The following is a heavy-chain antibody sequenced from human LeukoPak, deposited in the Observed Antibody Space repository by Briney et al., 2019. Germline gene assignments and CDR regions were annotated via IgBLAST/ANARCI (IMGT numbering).Heavy chain of an antibody. CDR3: ARDGYSSRYYYYMDV. V-gene: IGHV1-2*02. Sequence: GASVKVSCKASGYTFTGYYMHWVRQAPGHGLEWMGWINPNSGGTNYAQKLQGRVTMTTDTSTSTAYMELRSLRSDDTAVYYCARDGYSSRYYYYMDVWGKGTTVTVSS. D-gene: IGHD6-13*01. J-gene: IGHJ6*03. CDR2: INPNSGGT. CDR1: GYTFTGYY.